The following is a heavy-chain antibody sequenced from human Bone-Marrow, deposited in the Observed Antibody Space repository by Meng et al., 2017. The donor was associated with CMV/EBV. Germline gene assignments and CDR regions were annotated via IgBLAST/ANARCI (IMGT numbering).Heavy chain of an antibody. V-gene: IGHV3-15*01. CDR3: TTDTVAVASTLRDWYYGMDV. J-gene: IGHJ6*02. CDR1: GFTFSNAW. Sequence: GESLKISCAASGFTFSNAWMSWVRQAPGKGLEWVGRIKSKTDGGTTDYAAPVKGRFTISRDDSKNTLYLQMNSLKTEDTAVYYCTTDTVAVASTLRDWYYGMDVWGQGTTVTVPS. CDR2: IKSKTDGGTT. D-gene: IGHD6-19*01.